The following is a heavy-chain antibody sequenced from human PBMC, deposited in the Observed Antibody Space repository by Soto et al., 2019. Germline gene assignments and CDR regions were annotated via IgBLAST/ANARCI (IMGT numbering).Heavy chain of an antibody. D-gene: IGHD2-21*01. V-gene: IGHV3-72*01. Sequence: EVQLVESGGGLVQPGGSLTLSCAVSGLTFGDHYMEWVRQAPGKGLEWVARSRNKAKSYSTDFAASVKGRFTISRDESKNSLNLQMNSLMTEDTAVYYCSILEGAWGQGTLVTVS. CDR1: GLTFGDHY. CDR3: SILEGA. J-gene: IGHJ5*02. CDR2: SRNKAKSYST.